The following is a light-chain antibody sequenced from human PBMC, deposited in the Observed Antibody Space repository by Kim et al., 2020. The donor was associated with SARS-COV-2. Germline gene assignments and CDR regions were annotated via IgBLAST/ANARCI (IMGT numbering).Light chain of an antibody. Sequence: RQTAILTCAGNSNNVGNLGAAWLQQHQGHPPKLLFYRDNNRPSGISERFSASRSGNTASLTITGLQPEDEADYYCSAWDSSLSAQVFSGGTQLTVL. CDR2: RDN. CDR3: SAWDSSLSAQV. CDR1: SNNVGNLG. V-gene: IGLV10-54*01. J-gene: IGLJ3*02.